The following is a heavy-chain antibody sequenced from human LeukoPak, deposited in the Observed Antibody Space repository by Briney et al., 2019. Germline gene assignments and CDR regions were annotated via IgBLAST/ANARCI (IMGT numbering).Heavy chain of an antibody. CDR2: IWYDGSNK. J-gene: IGHJ4*02. V-gene: IGHV3-33*01. Sequence: GGSLRLSCAASGFTFSSYGMHWVRQAPGKGLEWVAVIWYDGSNKYYADSVKGRFTTSRDNSKNTLYLQMNSLRAEDTAVYYCARAGGNVVVTGGFPLYYFDYWGQGTLVTVSS. CDR1: GFTFSSYG. D-gene: IGHD2-21*02. CDR3: ARAGGNVVVTGGFPLYYFDY.